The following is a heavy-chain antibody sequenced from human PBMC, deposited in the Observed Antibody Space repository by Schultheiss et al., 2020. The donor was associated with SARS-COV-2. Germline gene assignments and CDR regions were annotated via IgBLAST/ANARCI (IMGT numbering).Heavy chain of an antibody. V-gene: IGHV3-33*08. CDR3: VRDRSWWTPYNCFDL. J-gene: IGHJ5*02. Sequence: GGSLRLSCAASGFTFSDYYMSWIRQAPGKGLEWVAVIWYDGSNKYYADSVKGRFTISRDNSKNTLYLQMNSLRAEDTAVYYCVRDRSWWTPYNCFDLWGRGTLVTVSS. CDR1: GFTFSDYY. D-gene: IGHD2-15*01. CDR2: IWYDGSNK.